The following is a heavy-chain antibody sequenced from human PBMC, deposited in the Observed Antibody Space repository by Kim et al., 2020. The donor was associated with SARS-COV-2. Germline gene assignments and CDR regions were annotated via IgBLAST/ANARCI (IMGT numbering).Heavy chain of an antibody. CDR1: GFNFSSYG. J-gene: IGHJ4*02. V-gene: IGHV3-30*18. Sequence: GGSLRLSCAASGFNFSSYGIHWVRQAPGKGLEWVAVISYDGNNKYYTDSVKGRFTISRDNSKNTLYLQMNFLRAEDSAVYYCAKDTSSWYAITDYWGQGT. CDR3: AKDTSSWYAITDY. CDR2: ISYDGNNK. D-gene: IGHD6-13*01.